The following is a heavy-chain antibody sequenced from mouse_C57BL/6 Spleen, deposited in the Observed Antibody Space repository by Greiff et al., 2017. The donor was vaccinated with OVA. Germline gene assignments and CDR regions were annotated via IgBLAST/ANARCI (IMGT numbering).Heavy chain of an antibody. CDR2: ISSGGDYI. CDR1: GFTFSSYA. Sequence: EVQGVESGEGLVKPGGSLKLSCAASGFTFSSYAMSWVRQTPEKRLEWVAYISSGGDYIYYADTVKGRFTISRDNARNTLYLQMSSLKSEDTAMYYCTRDRTGTRYFDVWGTGTTVTVSS. V-gene: IGHV5-9-1*02. J-gene: IGHJ1*03. D-gene: IGHD4-1*01. CDR3: TRDRTGTRYFDV.